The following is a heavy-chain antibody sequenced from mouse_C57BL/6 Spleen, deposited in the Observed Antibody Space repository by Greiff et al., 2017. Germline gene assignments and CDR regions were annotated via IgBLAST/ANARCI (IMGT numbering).Heavy chain of an antibody. CDR2: INPNNGGT. V-gene: IGHV1-26*01. Sequence: EVQLQQSGPELVKPGASVKISCKASGYTFTDYYMNWVKQSHGKSLEWIGDINPNNGGTSYNQKFKGKATLTVDKSSSTAYMELRSLTSEDSAFYYCARCSSYVGWYFDVWGTGTTVTVSS. CDR3: ARCSSYVGWYFDV. J-gene: IGHJ1*03. D-gene: IGHD1-1*01. CDR1: GYTFTDYY.